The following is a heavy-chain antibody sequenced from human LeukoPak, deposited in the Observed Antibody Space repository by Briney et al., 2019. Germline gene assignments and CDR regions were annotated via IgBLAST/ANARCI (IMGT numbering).Heavy chain of an antibody. D-gene: IGHD3-22*01. V-gene: IGHV3-23*01. CDR2: VSVDGSHT. J-gene: IGHJ3*02. CDR3: AKCYDTSGRRASDI. Sequence: GGSLRLSCAASGFTFSSYAMNWVRQAPGKGLEWVSAVSVDGSHTYYADSVKGRFTISRDNSKNTLSLQMNSLRAEDTAVYYCAKCYDTSGRRASDIWGQGTMVTVSS. CDR1: GFTFSSYA.